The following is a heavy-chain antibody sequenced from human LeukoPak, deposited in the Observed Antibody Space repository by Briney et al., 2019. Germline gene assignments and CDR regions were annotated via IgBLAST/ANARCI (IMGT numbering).Heavy chain of an antibody. J-gene: IGHJ6*03. D-gene: IGHD3-3*01. Sequence: GASVKVSCKASGYTFTGYYMHWVRQAPGQGLEWMGWISPNSGGTNYAQKFQGRVTMTRDTSISTAYMELSRLRSDDTAVYYCARDHSNDFWSGSGPLYYMDVWGKGTTVTVSS. V-gene: IGHV1-2*02. CDR2: ISPNSGGT. CDR1: GYTFTGYY. CDR3: ARDHSNDFWSGSGPLYYMDV.